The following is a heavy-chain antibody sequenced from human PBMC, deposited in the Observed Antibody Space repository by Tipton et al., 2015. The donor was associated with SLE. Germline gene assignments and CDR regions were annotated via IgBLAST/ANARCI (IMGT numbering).Heavy chain of an antibody. J-gene: IGHJ3*02. CDR1: GGSISSSPFY. V-gene: IGHV4-39*07. Sequence: TLSLTCTVSGGSISSSPFYWGWIRQPPGKGLEWIGSLDYSGSTYYNPSLKSRISISVDRSKNQFSLKLSSVTAADTAVYYCAREPSMVGAFDIWGQGTMVTVSS. CDR3: AREPSMVGAFDI. CDR2: LDYSGST. D-gene: IGHD3-10*01.